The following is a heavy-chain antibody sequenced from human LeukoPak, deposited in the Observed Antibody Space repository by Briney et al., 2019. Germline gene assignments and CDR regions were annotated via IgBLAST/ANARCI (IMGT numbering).Heavy chain of an antibody. V-gene: IGHV3-23*01. CDR1: GFTFSSYG. CDR3: AKVVAWVDY. D-gene: IGHD2-15*01. J-gene: IGHJ4*02. CDR2: ISNSGSST. Sequence: GGSLRLSCAASGFTFSSYGMSWVRQAPGKGLEWVSGISNSGSSTYYADSVKGRFTISRDNSKNTMYLQMNSLRAEDTAVYYCAKVVAWVDYWGQGTLVTVSS.